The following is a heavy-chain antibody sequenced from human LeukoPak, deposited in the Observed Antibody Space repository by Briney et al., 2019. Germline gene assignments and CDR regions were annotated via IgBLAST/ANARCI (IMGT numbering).Heavy chain of an antibody. Sequence: ASVKVSCKASGYTFTGYYMHWVRQAPGQGLEWMGWINPNSGGTNYAQKFQGRVTMTRDTSISTAYMELRSLRSDDTAVYYCARDDLSLATGADYWGQGTLVTVSS. J-gene: IGHJ4*02. CDR1: GYTFTGYY. V-gene: IGHV1-2*02. D-gene: IGHD4-17*01. CDR3: ARDDLSLATGADY. CDR2: INPNSGGT.